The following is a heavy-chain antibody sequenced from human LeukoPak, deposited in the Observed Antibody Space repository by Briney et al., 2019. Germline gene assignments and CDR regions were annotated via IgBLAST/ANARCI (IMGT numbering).Heavy chain of an antibody. Sequence: SETLSLTCTVSGGSISSYYWSWIRQPPGKGLEWIGYIYYSGSTNYNPSLKSRVTISVDTSKNQFSLKLSSVTAADTAVYYCARHPESISNSKVSYYYGMDVWGQGTTVTVSS. CDR1: GGSISSYY. V-gene: IGHV4-59*08. CDR3: ARHPESISNSKVSYYYGMDV. D-gene: IGHD4-11*01. J-gene: IGHJ6*02. CDR2: IYYSGST.